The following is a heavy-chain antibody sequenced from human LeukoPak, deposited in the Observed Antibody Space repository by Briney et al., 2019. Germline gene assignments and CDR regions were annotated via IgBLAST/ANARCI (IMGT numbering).Heavy chain of an antibody. D-gene: IGHD2-8*01. CDR1: GFTFSIYA. CDR3: AKDLNGSFDY. J-gene: IGHJ4*02. Sequence: GGSLRLSCAASGFTFSIYAMSWVRQDPGKGLEWVSTISGSGDSTHYADSVKGRFTISRDNSKNTLYLQMNSLRAEDTAVYYCAKDLNGSFDYWGQGTLVTASS. V-gene: IGHV3-23*01. CDR2: ISGSGDST.